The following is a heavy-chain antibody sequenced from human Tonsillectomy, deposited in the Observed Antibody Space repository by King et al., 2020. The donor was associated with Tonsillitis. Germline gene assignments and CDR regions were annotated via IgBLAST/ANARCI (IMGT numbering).Heavy chain of an antibody. Sequence: VQLVESGAEVKKPGESLRISCKGSGYIFSNYWITWVRQMPGKGLEWMGTIDPSASLVTYNPSFEGHVTISADRSINTAYLQWSSLTAPDTTMYYCARLAPGGEASAWLSWFDPWGQGTLVAVSP. CDR1: GYIFSNYW. J-gene: IGHJ5*02. V-gene: IGHV5-10-1*03. CDR2: IDPSASLV. CDR3: ARLAPGGEASAWLSWFDP. D-gene: IGHD3-22*01.